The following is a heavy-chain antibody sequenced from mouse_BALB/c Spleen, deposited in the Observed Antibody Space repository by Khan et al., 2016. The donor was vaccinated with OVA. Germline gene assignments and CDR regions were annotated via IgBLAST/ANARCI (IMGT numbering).Heavy chain of an antibody. D-gene: IGHD4-1*01. CDR3: SSHLTGSFAY. CDR1: GFTFSSYG. CDR2: ISSRGYYT. V-gene: IGHV5-6*01. J-gene: IGHJ3*01. Sequence: ELVESGGDLVKPGGSLKLSCAASGFTFSSYGMSWVRQTPDKRLEWVATISSRGYYTYYPDSVKGRFSISRVSAKHTLYLQMSSLKSEDTAMYYCSSHLTGSFAYWGQGTLVTVSA.